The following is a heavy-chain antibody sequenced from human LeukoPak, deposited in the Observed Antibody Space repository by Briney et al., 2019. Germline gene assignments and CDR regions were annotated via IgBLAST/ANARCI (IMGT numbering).Heavy chain of an antibody. J-gene: IGHJ4*02. D-gene: IGHD6-19*01. V-gene: IGHV3-33*01. CDR2: DGSNK. CDR3: ARDIARGGWYMDYFDY. Sequence: DGSNKYSADSVKCPFTISTDNSNNTVYMQINSLRAEATAVYSCARDIARGGWYMDYFDYWGQGTLVTVSS.